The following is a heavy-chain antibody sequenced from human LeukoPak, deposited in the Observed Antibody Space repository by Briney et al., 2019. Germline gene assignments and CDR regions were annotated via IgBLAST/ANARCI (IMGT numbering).Heavy chain of an antibody. CDR3: ARVFRRAAGEDY. Sequence: ASVKVFCKTSGYIFTTYGISWVRQAPGQGLEWMGRIIPILGIANYAQKFQGRVTITADKSTSKAYMELSSLRSEDTAVYYCARVFRRAAGEDYWGQGTLVTVSS. V-gene: IGHV1-69*04. J-gene: IGHJ4*02. D-gene: IGHD6-13*01. CDR2: IIPILGIA. CDR1: GYIFTTYG.